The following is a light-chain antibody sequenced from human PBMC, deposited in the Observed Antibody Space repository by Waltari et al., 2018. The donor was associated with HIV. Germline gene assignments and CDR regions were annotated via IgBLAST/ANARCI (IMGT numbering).Light chain of an antibody. Sequence: SSELAQDPAVSVALGQTVRITCQGDRVRSYYARWYQQKPGQAPVLVVYGENNRPSGIPDRFSGSRSGNTASLTIAGAQTEDEADYYCNSRDSSGHWFFGGGTKVTVL. CDR1: RVRSYY. CDR2: GEN. CDR3: NSRDSSGHWF. J-gene: IGLJ3*02. V-gene: IGLV3-19*01.